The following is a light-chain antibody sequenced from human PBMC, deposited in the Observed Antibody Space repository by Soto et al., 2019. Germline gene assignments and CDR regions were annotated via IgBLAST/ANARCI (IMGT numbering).Light chain of an antibody. J-gene: IGLJ2*01. Sequence: QSVLTQPPSASGTPGQRVTISCSGSSSNIGSNTVNSYQQLPGTAPKLLIYCNNQRPSGVPDRFSGSKSGTSASLAISGLQSEDEADYYCAAWDDSLNGVVFGGGTKLTVL. CDR2: CNN. CDR3: AAWDDSLNGVV. CDR1: SSNIGSNT. V-gene: IGLV1-44*01.